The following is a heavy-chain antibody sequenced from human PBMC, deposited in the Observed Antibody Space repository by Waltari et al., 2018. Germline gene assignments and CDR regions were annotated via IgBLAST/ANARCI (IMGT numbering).Heavy chain of an antibody. J-gene: IGHJ4*02. CDR3: AAGNRGALPF. V-gene: IGHV4-34*02. D-gene: IGHD3-10*01. Sequence: QVQLQQWGAGLLKPSETLSLTCAVYGGSCSGYYWTWIRQSQGKGLEWIGEINHSGGTSDNPSLRSRLTILQDTSKNHFSLKLTSVTAADTAEYFCAAGNRGALPFWGQGTVVTVSS. CDR2: INHSGGT. CDR1: GGSCSGYY.